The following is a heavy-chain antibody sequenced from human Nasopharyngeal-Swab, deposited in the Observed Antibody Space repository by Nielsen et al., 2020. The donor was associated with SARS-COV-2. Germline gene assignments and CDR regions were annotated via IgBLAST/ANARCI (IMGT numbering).Heavy chain of an antibody. CDR1: GYTFTSYY. V-gene: IGHV1-18*04. CDR2: ISAYNGNT. D-gene: IGHD6-6*01. Sequence: ASVKVSCKASGYTFTSYYMHWVRQAPGQGLEWMGWISAYNGNTNYAQKLQGRVTMTTDTSTSTAYMELRSLRSDDTAVYYCARDYSSSPPGYHYYYYGMDVWGQGTTVTVSS. J-gene: IGHJ6*02. CDR3: ARDYSSSPPGYHYYYYGMDV.